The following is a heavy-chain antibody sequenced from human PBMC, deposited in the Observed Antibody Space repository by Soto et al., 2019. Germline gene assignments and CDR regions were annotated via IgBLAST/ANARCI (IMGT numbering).Heavy chain of an antibody. CDR3: ASSRAYDSLYRFDY. J-gene: IGHJ4*02. CDR2: ISSSGTYI. V-gene: IGHV3-21*01. D-gene: IGHD5-12*01. Sequence: GGSLRLSCAASGFTFRTFCMHWVRQAPGKGLEWVSSISSSGTYIYYADSVKGRFTISRDNAQNSLYLQMNSLRAEDTAVYYCASSRAYDSLYRFDYWGQGSLVTVSS. CDR1: GFTFRTFC.